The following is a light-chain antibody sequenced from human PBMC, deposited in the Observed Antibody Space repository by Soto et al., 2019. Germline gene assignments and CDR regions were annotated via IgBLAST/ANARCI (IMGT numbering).Light chain of an antibody. CDR3: SSYTSSSTVV. CDR2: EVS. V-gene: IGLV2-14*01. Sequence: QSALTQPASVSGSPGQSITISCTGTSSDVGGYKYVSWYQQHPGKVPKFLIYEVSNRPSGVSDRFSGSKSGNTASLTISGLQAEDEADYYCSSYTSSSTVVFGGGTQLTVL. J-gene: IGLJ2*01. CDR1: SSDVGGYKY.